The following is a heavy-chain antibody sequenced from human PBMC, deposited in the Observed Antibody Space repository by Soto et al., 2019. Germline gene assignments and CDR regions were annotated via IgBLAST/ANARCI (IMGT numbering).Heavy chain of an antibody. CDR3: AGNMDTAMATDYYGLDV. Sequence: QVQLVESGGGVVQPGRSLRLSCAASGFTFSNYALHWVRQAPGKSLEWVAVVSYDGSHIYYADSAKGRFTISRDNSKNTLHLQVTNLRPEDTAVYYCAGNMDTAMATDYYGLDVW. J-gene: IGHJ6*01. CDR2: VSYDGSHI. V-gene: IGHV3-30-3*01. CDR1: GFTFSNYA. D-gene: IGHD5-18*01.